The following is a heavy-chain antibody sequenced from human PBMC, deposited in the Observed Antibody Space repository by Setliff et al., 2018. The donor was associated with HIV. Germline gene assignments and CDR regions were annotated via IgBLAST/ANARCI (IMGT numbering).Heavy chain of an antibody. CDR3: VRIGRGAYYFDY. J-gene: IGHJ4*02. D-gene: IGHD3-16*01. CDR1: GFPFIAYY. V-gene: IGHV1-2*02. Sequence: ASVKVSCKTSGFPFIAYYLHWVRQAPGQGLEWMGWISPDSANTHYAQKFQGRVTMTRDTSISTAYMELSRLRPDDTAVYYCVRIGRGAYYFDYWGQGSLVTVSS. CDR2: ISPDSANT.